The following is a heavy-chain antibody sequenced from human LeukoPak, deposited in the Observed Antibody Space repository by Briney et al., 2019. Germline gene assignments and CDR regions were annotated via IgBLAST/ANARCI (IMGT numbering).Heavy chain of an antibody. V-gene: IGHV3-21*06. Sequence: GGSLRLSCAASGFTFSSYSMNWVRQAPGKGLEWVSPISTSSSYIYFADSVKGRFTISRDNAKNSLHLQMNSLRAEDTAIYYCARSPSGRYSLIGFLENWGQGTLVTVSS. J-gene: IGHJ4*02. CDR3: ARSPSGRYSLIGFLEN. CDR2: ISTSSSYI. CDR1: GFTFSSYS. D-gene: IGHD1-26*01.